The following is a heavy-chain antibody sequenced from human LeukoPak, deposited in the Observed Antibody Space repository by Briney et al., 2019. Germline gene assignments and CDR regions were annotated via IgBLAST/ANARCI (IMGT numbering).Heavy chain of an antibody. D-gene: IGHD6-19*01. V-gene: IGHV4-39*07. CDR2: GDYSGGT. Sequence: SETLSLTCTVSGDSFSSVTDYWAWIRQPPGKGLEWIASGDYSGGTYYNPSLESRVAISADMSKNQFSLKLTSVTGADTAVYYCAGERGEEYSSGWYKRNYFDNWGQGVRVTVSS. CDR1: GDSFSSVTDY. CDR3: AGERGEEYSSGWYKRNYFDN. J-gene: IGHJ4*02.